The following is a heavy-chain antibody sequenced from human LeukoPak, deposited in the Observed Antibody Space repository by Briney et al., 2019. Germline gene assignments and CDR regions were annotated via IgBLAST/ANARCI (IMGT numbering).Heavy chain of an antibody. CDR3: PRGLGWKVTPMGLFYMDV. CDR2: INYGGDT. D-gene: IGHD1-1*01. J-gene: IGHJ6*03. Sequence: SETLSLTCGVDGGSFSGYDWSWVRQPPGKGLEWIGEINYGGDTNYNPSLKSRVTISVDTSKNQFSLKVRSVTAADTAVYFCPRGLGWKVTPMGLFYMDVWGGGATVTVSS. V-gene: IGHV4-34*01. CDR1: GGSFSGYD.